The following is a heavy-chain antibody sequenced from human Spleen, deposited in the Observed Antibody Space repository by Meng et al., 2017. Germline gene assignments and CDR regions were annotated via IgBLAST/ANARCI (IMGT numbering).Heavy chain of an antibody. V-gene: IGHV3-9*01. J-gene: IGHJ4*02. Sequence: SLKISCAASGFTLDDYAMHWVRQAPGKGLEWVSGISWSSGSRGYADTVKGRFTISRDNAKNSLYLKMHSLRAEDTALYFCVRDGWKYNSNSDTYYSYYFDSWGQETLVTVSS. CDR3: VRDGWKYNSNSDTYYSYYFDS. D-gene: IGHD1-20*01. CDR2: ISWSSGSR. CDR1: GFTLDDYA.